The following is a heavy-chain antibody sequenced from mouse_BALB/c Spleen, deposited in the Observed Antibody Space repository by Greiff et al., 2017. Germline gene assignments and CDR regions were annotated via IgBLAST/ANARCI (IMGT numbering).Heavy chain of an antibody. CDR2: ISSGGSYT. Sequence: EVKLVESGGGLVKPGGSLKLSCAASGFTFSSYAMSWVRQSPEKRLEWVAEISSGGSYTYYPDTVTGRFTISRDNAKNTLYLEMSSLRSEDTAMYYCARDGDYGSSHWYFDVWGAGTTVTVSS. CDR3: ARDGDYGSSHWYFDV. CDR1: GFTFSSYA. D-gene: IGHD1-1*01. J-gene: IGHJ1*01. V-gene: IGHV5-9-4*01.